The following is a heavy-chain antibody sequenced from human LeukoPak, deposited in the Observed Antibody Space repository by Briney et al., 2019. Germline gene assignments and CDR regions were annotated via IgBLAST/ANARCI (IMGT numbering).Heavy chain of an antibody. CDR2: ISSSSSYI. CDR1: GFTFSSYS. Sequence: GGSLRLSCAASGFTFSSYSMNWVRQAPGKGLEWVSSISSSSSYIYYADSVKGRFTISRDNAKNSLYLQMNSLRAEDTAVYYCARARYCSGGSCSPFDYSGQGTLVTVSS. D-gene: IGHD2-15*01. V-gene: IGHV3-21*01. CDR3: ARARYCSGGSCSPFDY. J-gene: IGHJ4*02.